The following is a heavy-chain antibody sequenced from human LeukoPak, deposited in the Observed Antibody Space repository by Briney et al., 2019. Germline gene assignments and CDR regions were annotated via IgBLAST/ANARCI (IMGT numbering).Heavy chain of an antibody. CDR2: IIPICGTA. CDR3: ARAGKNSGSYYGEFDY. Sequence: SVKVSCKASGGTFSSYAISWVRQAPGQGLGWMGGIIPICGTANYAQKFQGRVTITTDEATSTAYMELSRLRSEDTAVYYCARAGKNSGSYYGEFDYWGQGTLVTVSS. CDR1: GGTFSSYA. V-gene: IGHV1-69*05. D-gene: IGHD1-26*01. J-gene: IGHJ4*02.